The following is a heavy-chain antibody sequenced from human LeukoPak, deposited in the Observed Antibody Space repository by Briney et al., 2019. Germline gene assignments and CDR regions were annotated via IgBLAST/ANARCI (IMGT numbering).Heavy chain of an antibody. D-gene: IGHD3-22*01. CDR2: ISGSGGST. CDR3: AKVGDYCYDSSGSLDFDY. Sequence: GGSLRLSCAASGFTFSSYAMSWVRQAPGKGLEWVSAISGSGGSTYYADSVKGRFTISRDNSKNTLYLQMNSLRAEDTAVYYCAKVGDYCYDSSGSLDFDYWGQGTLITVSS. V-gene: IGHV3-23*01. CDR1: GFTFSSYA. J-gene: IGHJ4*02.